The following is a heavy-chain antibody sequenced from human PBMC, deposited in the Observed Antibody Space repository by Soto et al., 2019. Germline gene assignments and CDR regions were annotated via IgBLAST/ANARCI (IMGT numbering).Heavy chain of an antibody. J-gene: IGHJ4*02. Sequence: ESGGGVVQPGRCLRLSCAASGFTFNTYGMQWVRQAPGRGLEWVAVISYDGSNRYYGDSVQGRFAISRDNSKNTLYLQMNSLRAEDTALYYCAKLFRGSGSHRDYWGQGTLVTVSS. CDR3: AKLFRGSGSHRDY. CDR2: ISYDGSNR. D-gene: IGHD3-10*01. CDR1: GFTFNTYG. V-gene: IGHV3-30*18.